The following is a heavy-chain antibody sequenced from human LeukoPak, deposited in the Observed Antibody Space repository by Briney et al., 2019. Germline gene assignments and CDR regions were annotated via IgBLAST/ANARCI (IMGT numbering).Heavy chain of an antibody. J-gene: IGHJ4*02. CDR2: ISSSSSYI. V-gene: IGHV3-21*01. Sequence: GGSLRLSCAASGFTFSSYSMNWVRQAPGKGLEWVSSISSSSSYIYYADSVKGRFTISRDNAKNSLYLEMNSLRAEDTAVYYCARDLKTTVTTNFDYWGQGTLVTVSS. D-gene: IGHD4-17*01. CDR1: GFTFSSYS. CDR3: ARDLKTTVTTNFDY.